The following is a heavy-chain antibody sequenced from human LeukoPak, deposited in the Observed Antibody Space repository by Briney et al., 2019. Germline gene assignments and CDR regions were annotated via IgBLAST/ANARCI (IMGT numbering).Heavy chain of an antibody. Sequence: PSETLSLTCTVSGGSISSGSYYWSWIRQPAGKGLEWIGRIYTSGSTNYNPSLKSRVTISVDTSKNQFSLKLSSVTAADTAVYYCATRHYDFWSGFYMDVWGKGTTVTVSS. V-gene: IGHV4-61*02. CDR1: GGSISSGSYY. CDR3: ATRHYDFWSGFYMDV. D-gene: IGHD3-3*01. J-gene: IGHJ6*03. CDR2: IYTSGST.